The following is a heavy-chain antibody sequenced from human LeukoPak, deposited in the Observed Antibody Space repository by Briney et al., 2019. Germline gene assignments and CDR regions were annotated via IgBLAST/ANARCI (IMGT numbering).Heavy chain of an antibody. CDR3: ARDRGGSYSNYYYGMDV. CDR2: IKQDGSEK. D-gene: IGHD2-21*01. V-gene: IGHV3-7*01. CDR1: GFTFNSYW. J-gene: IGHJ6*02. Sequence: PGRSLRLSCAASGFTFNSYWMSWVRQAPGKGLEWVANIKQDGSEKYYVDSVKGRFTISRDNAKNSLYLQMDSLRAEDTAVYYCARDRGGSYSNYYYGMDVWGQGTTVTVSS.